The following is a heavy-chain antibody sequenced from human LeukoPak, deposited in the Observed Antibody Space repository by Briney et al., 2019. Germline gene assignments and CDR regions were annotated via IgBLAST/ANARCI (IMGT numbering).Heavy chain of an antibody. D-gene: IGHD3-16*01. CDR1: GGSFSGYY. CDR2: INHSGST. CDR3: AREGARSPTLNYYYYMAV. J-gene: IGHJ6*03. Sequence: SETLSLTCAVYGGSFSGYYWSWIRQPPGKGLEWIGEINHSGSTNYNPSLKSRVTISVDTSKNQFSLKLSSVTAADTAVYYCAREGARSPTLNYYYYMAVWGKGTTLTVSS. V-gene: IGHV4-34*01.